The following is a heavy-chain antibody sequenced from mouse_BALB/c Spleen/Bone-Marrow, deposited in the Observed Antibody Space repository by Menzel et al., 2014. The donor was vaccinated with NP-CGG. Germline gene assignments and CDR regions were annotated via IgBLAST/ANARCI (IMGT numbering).Heavy chain of an antibody. CDR1: GFSLSRYS. D-gene: IGHD1-1*01. V-gene: IGHV2-6-4*01. J-gene: IGHJ4*01. CDR2: IWGGGNT. CDR3: ARFITTGTMDY. Sequence: VQLRQSGPGLVAPSQSLSITCTVSGFSLSRYSIHWVRQPPGEGLEWLGVIWGGGNTDYNSALKSRLSISKDNSKSQVFLKMNSLQTDDTAMYYCARFITTGTMDYWGQGTPVTVSS.